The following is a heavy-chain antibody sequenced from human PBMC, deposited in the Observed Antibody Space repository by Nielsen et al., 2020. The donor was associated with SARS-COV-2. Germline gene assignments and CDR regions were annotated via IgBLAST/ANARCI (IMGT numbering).Heavy chain of an antibody. CDR2: IYSGGSST. Sequence: GGSLRLSCAASGFTFSSYAMSWVRQAPGKGPEWVSVIYSGGSSTYYADSVKGRFTISRDNSKNTLYLQMNSLRAEDTAVYYCATNVRVNTAMVLHGMDVWGQGTTVTVSS. CDR3: ATNVRVNTAMVLHGMDV. J-gene: IGHJ6*02. V-gene: IGHV3-23*03. CDR1: GFTFSSYA. D-gene: IGHD5-18*01.